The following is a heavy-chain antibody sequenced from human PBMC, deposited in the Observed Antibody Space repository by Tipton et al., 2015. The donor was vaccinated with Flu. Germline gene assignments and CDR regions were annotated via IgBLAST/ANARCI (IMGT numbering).Heavy chain of an antibody. V-gene: IGHV3-33*01. CDR3: ARDEGVVNYYFGMDV. J-gene: IGHJ6*02. Sequence: LRLSCTTSGFDFSVYGMHWVRQAPGKGLEWVAVIWYDGSNEHYADSVKGRFTISRDNSKKTLYLQMNNLRVEDTAVYYCARDEGVVNYYFGMDVWGQGTTVTVSS. CDR2: IWYDGSNE. CDR1: GFDFSVYG.